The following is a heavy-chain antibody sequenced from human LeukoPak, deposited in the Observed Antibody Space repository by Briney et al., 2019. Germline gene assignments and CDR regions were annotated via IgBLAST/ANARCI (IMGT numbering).Heavy chain of an antibody. CDR3: TRPVLRFLEWSPFDP. V-gene: IGHV3-73*01. J-gene: IGHJ5*02. CDR2: IGTKANSYTT. Sequence: PGGSLRLSCAASGFTFSGSAMHWVRLASGEGLEWVGRIGTKANSYTTAYAASVKGRFTISRDDSKNTAYLQMNSLKTEDTAVYYCTRPVLRFLEWSPFDPWGQGTLVTVSS. CDR1: GFTFSGSA. D-gene: IGHD3-3*01.